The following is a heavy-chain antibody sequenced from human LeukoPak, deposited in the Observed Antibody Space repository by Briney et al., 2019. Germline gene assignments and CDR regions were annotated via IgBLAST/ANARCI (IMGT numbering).Heavy chain of an antibody. J-gene: IGHJ4*02. CDR1: GFTFSNYG. V-gene: IGHV3-30*02. CDR3: ASYGDYIR. CDR2: IRYDGSNK. Sequence: PGGSLRLSCAASGFTFSNYGMHWVRQAPGKGLEWVSFIRYDGSNKYYADSVKGRFTISRDNSKNTLSPQMNSLRAEDTAVYYCASYGDYIRWGQGTLVTVSS. D-gene: IGHD4-17*01.